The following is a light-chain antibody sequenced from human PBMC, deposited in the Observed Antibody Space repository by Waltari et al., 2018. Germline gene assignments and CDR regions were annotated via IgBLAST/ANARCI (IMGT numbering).Light chain of an antibody. CDR2: DAS. J-gene: IGKJ2*01. CDR1: QSVSSY. Sequence: PGERATLSCRASQSVSSYLAWYQQKPGQAPRLLIYDASNRATGIPARFSGSGSGTDFTLTISSLEPEDFAVYYCQQRSNWPSYTFGQGTKLEIK. CDR3: QQRSNWPSYT. V-gene: IGKV3-11*01.